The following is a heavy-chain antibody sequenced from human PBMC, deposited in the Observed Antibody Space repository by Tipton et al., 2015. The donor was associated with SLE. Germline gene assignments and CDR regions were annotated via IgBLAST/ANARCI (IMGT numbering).Heavy chain of an antibody. CDR1: GGSISSYS. Sequence: TLSLTCSVSGGSISSYSWSWIRQPPGKGLEWIGYIYKSGTTNCNPSLKSRVTISLDTSKNQFSLKLRSVTAADTAVYYCAGAWQGYCSGGTCYVLDYWGQGTLVTVSS. D-gene: IGHD2-15*01. CDR3: AGAWQGYCSGGTCYVLDY. V-gene: IGHV4-59*01. J-gene: IGHJ4*02. CDR2: IYKSGTT.